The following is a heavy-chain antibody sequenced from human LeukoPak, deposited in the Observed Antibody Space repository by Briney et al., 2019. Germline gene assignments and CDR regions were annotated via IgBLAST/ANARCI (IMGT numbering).Heavy chain of an antibody. J-gene: IGHJ4*02. CDR2: IDPVDSHT. V-gene: IGHV5-10-1*01. Sequence: PGESLKISCKGSGYTFTNNWITWVRQMPGRGLEWVGRIDPVDSHTDYNPSFQGHVTISVDKAINTVYLQWGSLEASDSAMYYCARGRGWVDYWGQGALVTVSS. CDR3: ARGRGWVDY. CDR1: GYTFTNNW. D-gene: IGHD6-19*01.